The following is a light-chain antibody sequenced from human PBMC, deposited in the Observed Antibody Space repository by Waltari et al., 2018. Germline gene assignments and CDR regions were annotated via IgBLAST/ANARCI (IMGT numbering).Light chain of an antibody. V-gene: IGLV1-40*01. CDR3: QSYDTSLRVV. Sequence: QSVLTHPPSVSGAPGQRVTISCTGSGSNIGAGYEFHWYQQLPRAAPKLLIYGSTSRPLGVPDRFFGSTSGTSASLAITGLQAEDEADYYCQSYDTSLRVVFGGGTKLTVL. CDR1: GSNIGAGYE. J-gene: IGLJ2*01. CDR2: GST.